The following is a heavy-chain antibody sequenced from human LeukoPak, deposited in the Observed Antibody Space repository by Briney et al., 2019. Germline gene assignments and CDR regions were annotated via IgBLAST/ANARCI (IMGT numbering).Heavy chain of an antibody. D-gene: IGHD6-6*01. J-gene: IGHJ4*02. V-gene: IGHV4-38-2*02. CDR3: ARGGGSIAAQGYFDY. CDR1: GYSISSGYY. Sequence: SETLSLTCTVSGYSISSGYYWGWIRQPPGKGLEWIGSIYHSGSTYYNPSLKSRVTISVDTSKNQFSLKLSSVTAADTAVYYCARGGGSIAAQGYFDYWGQGTLVTVSS. CDR2: IYHSGST.